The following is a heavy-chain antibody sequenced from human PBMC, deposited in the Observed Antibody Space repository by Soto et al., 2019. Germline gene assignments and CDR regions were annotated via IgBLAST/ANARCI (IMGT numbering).Heavy chain of an antibody. CDR2: ISSNGGST. V-gene: IGHV3-64*02. D-gene: IGHD2-21*02. CDR3: ARSGGGGLPFPIDY. CDR1: GFTFSSYA. Sequence: PGGSLRLSCAASGFTFSSYAMHWVRQAPGKGLEYVSAISSNGGSTYYADSVKGRFTISRDNSKNTLYLQMGSLRAEDMAVYYCARSGGGGLPFPIDYWGQGTLVTVSS. J-gene: IGHJ4*02.